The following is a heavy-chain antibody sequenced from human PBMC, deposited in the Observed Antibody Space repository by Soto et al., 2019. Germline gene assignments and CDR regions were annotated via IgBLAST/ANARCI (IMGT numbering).Heavy chain of an antibody. J-gene: IGHJ4*02. CDR3: ARDPPLSMIVVVGVDDF. CDR2: ISSSSTFK. CDR1: GFTFSNYN. D-gene: IGHD3-22*01. V-gene: IGHV3-21*02. Sequence: EVQLVESGGGLVKPGGSLRLSCAASGFTFSNYNMNWVGQAPGKGLEWVSSISSSSTFKNYADSVKGRFTISRDNDKNSVYLHMSSLGAEDTAVYYCARDPPLSMIVVVGVDDFWGQGTLVTVSS.